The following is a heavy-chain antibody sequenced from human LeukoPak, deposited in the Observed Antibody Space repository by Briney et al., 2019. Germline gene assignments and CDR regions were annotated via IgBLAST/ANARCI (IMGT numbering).Heavy chain of an antibody. Sequence: PSETLSLTCTVSGGSISGYFWSWIRQPPGKGLEWIGYIYYSGSTNYNPSLKSRVTISVDTSKNQFSLKLSSVTAADTAVYYCARHCSSTSCYHDAFDIWGQGTMVTVSS. CDR2: IYYSGST. D-gene: IGHD2-2*01. CDR3: ARHCSSTSCYHDAFDI. J-gene: IGHJ3*02. CDR1: GGSISGYF. V-gene: IGHV4-59*08.